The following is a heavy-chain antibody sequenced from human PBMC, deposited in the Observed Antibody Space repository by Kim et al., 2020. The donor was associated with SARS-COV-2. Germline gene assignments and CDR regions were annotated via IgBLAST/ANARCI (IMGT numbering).Heavy chain of an antibody. D-gene: IGHD2-2*01. V-gene: IGHV4-34*01. CDR1: GGSFSGYY. Sequence: SETLSLTCAVYGGSFSGYYWSWIRQPPGKGLEWIGEINHSGSTNYNPSLKSRVTISVDTSKNQFSLKLSSVTAADTAVYYCARSIYPPWCSSTSCRKYY. CDR3: ARSIYPPWCSSTSCRKYY. CDR2: INHSGST. J-gene: IGHJ4*01.